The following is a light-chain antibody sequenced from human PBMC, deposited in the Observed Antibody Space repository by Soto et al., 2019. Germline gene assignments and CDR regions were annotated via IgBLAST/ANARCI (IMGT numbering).Light chain of an antibody. J-gene: IGLJ7*01. Sequence: QSVLTQPASVSGSPGQSITISCTGTSNDIGGYNYVSWLQQHPGEAPKLIIYEVSNRPSGVSNRFSGSKSSNTASLTITGLQPEDEASYYCTSYTITHIPVIFGGGTQLTVL. CDR1: SNDIGGYNY. CDR2: EVS. CDR3: TSYTITHIPVI. V-gene: IGLV2-14*01.